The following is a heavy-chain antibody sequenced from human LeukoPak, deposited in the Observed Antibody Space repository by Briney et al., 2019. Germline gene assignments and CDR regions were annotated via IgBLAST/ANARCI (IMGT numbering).Heavy chain of an antibody. J-gene: IGHJ4*02. Sequence: GGSLRLSCAASGFTFSSYAMSWVRQAPGKGLEWVPYISSSGSTIYYADSVKGRFTISRDNAKNSLYLQMNSLRAEDTAVYYCAREAFNFDYWGQGTLVTVSS. CDR1: GFTFSSYA. V-gene: IGHV3-48*03. CDR3: AREAFNFDY. CDR2: ISSSGSTI.